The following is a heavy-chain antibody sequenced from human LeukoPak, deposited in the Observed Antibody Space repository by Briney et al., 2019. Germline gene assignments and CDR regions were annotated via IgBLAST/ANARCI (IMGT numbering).Heavy chain of an antibody. Sequence: ASVKVSCKASGGTFSSYAISWVRQAPGQGLEWMGRIIPILGIANYAQKFQGRVAITADKSTSTAYMELSSLRSEDTAVYYRASVEGYYDSSGYSWGQGTLVTVSP. D-gene: IGHD3-22*01. CDR2: IIPILGIA. V-gene: IGHV1-69*04. CDR3: ASVEGYYDSSGYS. J-gene: IGHJ4*02. CDR1: GGTFSSYA.